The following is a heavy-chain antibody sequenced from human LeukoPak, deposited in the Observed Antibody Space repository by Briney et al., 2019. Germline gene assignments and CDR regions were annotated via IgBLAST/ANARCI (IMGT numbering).Heavy chain of an antibody. CDR1: GFTFSSYG. V-gene: IGHV3-30*02. CDR3: TAFSYYYDSSGYYVFDY. D-gene: IGHD3-22*01. J-gene: IGHJ4*02. CDR2: IRYDGSNK. Sequence: GGSLRLSCAASGFTFSSYGMHWVRQAPGKGLEWVAFIRYDGSNKYYADSVKGRFTISRDNSKNTLYLQMNSLRAEDTAVYYCTAFSYYYDSSGYYVFDYWGQGTLVTVSS.